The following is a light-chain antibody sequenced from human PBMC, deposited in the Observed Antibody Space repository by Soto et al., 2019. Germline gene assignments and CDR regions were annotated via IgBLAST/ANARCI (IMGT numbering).Light chain of an antibody. CDR3: QQRSNWPPFS. J-gene: IGKJ2*03. CDR1: QSINNY. V-gene: IGKV3-11*01. CDR2: EAS. Sequence: EIVLTQSPATLSLSPGERATLSCRANQSINNYLAWFQQKPGQAPRLLIYEASTRAAGIPARFSGSGSGTEFTLTISSLEPEDFAVYYCQQRSNWPPFSFGQGTKLEIK.